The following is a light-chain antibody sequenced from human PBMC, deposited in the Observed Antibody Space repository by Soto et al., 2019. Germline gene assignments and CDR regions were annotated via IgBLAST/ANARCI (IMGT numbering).Light chain of an antibody. CDR3: QQTYSTLWT. CDR2: AAS. J-gene: IGKJ1*01. Sequence: DIQMTQSPSSLSASVGDRVTITWRASQGIRSWLAWYQQKPGKATKLLIYAASSLESGVPSRFSGSGSGTDFTLTINSLQPEHFATYYCQQTYSTLWTFGQGTKVDNK. CDR1: QGIRSW. V-gene: IGKV1-12*01.